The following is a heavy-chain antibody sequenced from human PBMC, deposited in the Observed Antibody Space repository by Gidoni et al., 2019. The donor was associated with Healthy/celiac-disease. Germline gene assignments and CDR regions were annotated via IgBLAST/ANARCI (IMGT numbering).Heavy chain of an antibody. J-gene: IGHJ6*03. CDR2: IYYSGST. CDR1: GGSVSSGSYY. Sequence: QVQLQESGPGLVKPSETLSPTCTVSGGSVSSGSYYWRWIRQPPGKGLEWIGYIYYSGSTNYNPSLKSRVTISVDTSKNQFSLKLSSVTAADTAVYYCARRIPSGQSMDVWGKGTTVTVSS. CDR3: ARRIPSGQSMDV. D-gene: IGHD5-18*01. V-gene: IGHV4-61*01.